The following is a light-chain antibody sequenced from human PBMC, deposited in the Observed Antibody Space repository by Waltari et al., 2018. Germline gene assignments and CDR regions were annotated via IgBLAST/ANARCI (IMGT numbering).Light chain of an antibody. V-gene: IGKV3-20*01. CDR2: GAS. CDR1: QTINSNH. Sequence: ELVLTQSPGTMSLSPGDRAILSCRASQTINSNHLAWYQQKPGQAPRLRIHGASSRAIGIPDRFFGSGSGTDFTLTISRLEPEDSGVYYCQQYSASTGTFGQGTKVEIK. J-gene: IGKJ1*01. CDR3: QQYSASTGT.